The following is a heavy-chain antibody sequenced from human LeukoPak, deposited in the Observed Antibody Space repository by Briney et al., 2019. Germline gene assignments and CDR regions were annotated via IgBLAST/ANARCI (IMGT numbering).Heavy chain of an antibody. Sequence: GGSLRLSCAASGFTFSNYWLSWVRQAPGKGLEWVANIKRDGSEKYYVDSVKGRFTISRDNAKNSLYLQVNSLSAEDTAVYYCARDRYCSGTTCYYTFDIWGQGTMVTVSS. CDR2: IKRDGSEK. D-gene: IGHD2-2*01. J-gene: IGHJ3*02. V-gene: IGHV3-7*01. CDR3: ARDRYCSGTTCYYTFDI. CDR1: GFTFSNYW.